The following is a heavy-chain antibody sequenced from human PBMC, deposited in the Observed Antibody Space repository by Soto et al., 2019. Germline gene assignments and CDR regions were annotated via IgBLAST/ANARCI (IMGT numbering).Heavy chain of an antibody. D-gene: IGHD3-22*01. J-gene: IGHJ4*02. CDR1: GGSFSGYY. CDR2: INHSGST. Sequence: SETLSLTCAVYGGSFSGYYWSWIRQPPGKGLEWIGEINHSGSTNYNPSLKSRVTISVDTSKNQFSLKLSSVTAADTAVYYCASYYYDSSGYYPKFDYWGQGTLVTVSS. CDR3: ASYYYDSSGYYPKFDY. V-gene: IGHV4-34*01.